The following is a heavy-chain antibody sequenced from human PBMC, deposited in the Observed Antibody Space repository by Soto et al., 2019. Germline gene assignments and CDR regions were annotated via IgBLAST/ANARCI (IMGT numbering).Heavy chain of an antibody. CDR1: GYTFTSYY. CDR2: INPSGGST. D-gene: IGHD2-15*01. J-gene: IGHJ5*02. Sequence: GASVKVSWKASGYTFTSYYMHWVRQAPGQGLEWMGIINPSGGSTSYAQNFQGRVAMTRDTSTSTVYMELSSLRSEDTAVYYCARDQGSVTGTPLPRFDPWGQGTLVPVSA. V-gene: IGHV1-46*01. CDR3: ARDQGSVTGTPLPRFDP.